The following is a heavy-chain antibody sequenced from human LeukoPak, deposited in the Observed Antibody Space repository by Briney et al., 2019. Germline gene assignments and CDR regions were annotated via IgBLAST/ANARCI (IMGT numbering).Heavy chain of an antibody. J-gene: IGHJ4*02. Sequence: GGSLRLSCAASGFTFSRYSMNWVRQAPGKGLEWVASISSSSIYTYYADSVKGRFTISRDNAKNSLYLQINSLRAEDTAVYYCAKVGVPAVMELGTRGVATTIELDYWGQGTLVTVSS. CDR2: ISSSSIYT. CDR3: AKVGVPAVMELGTRGVATTIELDY. D-gene: IGHD2-2*01. CDR1: GFTFSRYS. V-gene: IGHV3-21*01.